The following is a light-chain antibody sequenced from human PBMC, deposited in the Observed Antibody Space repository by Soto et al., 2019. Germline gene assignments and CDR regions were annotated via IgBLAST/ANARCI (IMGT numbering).Light chain of an antibody. CDR2: KTS. CDR1: ESLVHSDGNTY. J-gene: IGKJ1*01. CDR3: MQATEFPWT. V-gene: IGKV2-24*01. Sequence: DIVMTQTPLSSPVTLGQPASISCRSNESLVHSDGNTYLNWLQKRPGQPPRLLIYKTSDRFSGVPDRFRGSGAGTDFTMEISRVEPEDVEVYYCMQATEFPWTFGQGTKVEVK.